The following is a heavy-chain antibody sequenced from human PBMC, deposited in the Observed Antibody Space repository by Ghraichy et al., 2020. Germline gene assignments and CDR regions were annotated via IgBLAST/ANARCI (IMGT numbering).Heavy chain of an antibody. V-gene: IGHV3-53*01. CDR3: ARIGNFYFYGMGV. J-gene: IGHJ6*02. Sequence: GGSLRLSCAASGFLVSSNYMSWVRQAPGKGLEWVSVIYNTGSTHYAESVKGRFTTSRDPSSNMMFLEMNSLRTEDTAVYYCARIGNFYFYGMGVWGQGTTVAVSS. CDR2: IYNTGST. CDR1: GFLVSSNY.